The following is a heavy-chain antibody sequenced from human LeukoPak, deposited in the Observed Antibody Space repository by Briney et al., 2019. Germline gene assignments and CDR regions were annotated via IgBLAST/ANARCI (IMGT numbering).Heavy chain of an antibody. D-gene: IGHD4-17*01. V-gene: IGHV3-21*01. Sequence: GGSLRLSCAASGFTFSIYSMKWVRQAPGKGLEWVSSISGSGSYIYYADSLKGRFTISRDNAKNSVYLQMNSLRAEDTAVYYCARDGYGDYAVDYWGQGTLVTVSS. CDR2: ISGSGSYI. CDR1: GFTFSIYS. CDR3: ARDGYGDYAVDY. J-gene: IGHJ4*02.